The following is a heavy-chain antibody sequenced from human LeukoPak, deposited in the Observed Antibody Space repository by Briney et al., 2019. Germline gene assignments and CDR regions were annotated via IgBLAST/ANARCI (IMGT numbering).Heavy chain of an antibody. D-gene: IGHD2-2*02. CDR3: ARGSAAIAVYYFDY. V-gene: IGHV3-21*04. J-gene: IGHJ4*02. CDR2: ISSSSSYI. CDR1: GFTFSSYS. Sequence: PGGSLRLSCAAPGFTFSSYSMNWGRQAPGKGLEWGSSISSSSSYIYYADSVKGRFTISRDNAKNSLYLQMNSLRAEDTAVYYCARGSAAIAVYYFDYWGQGTLVTVSS.